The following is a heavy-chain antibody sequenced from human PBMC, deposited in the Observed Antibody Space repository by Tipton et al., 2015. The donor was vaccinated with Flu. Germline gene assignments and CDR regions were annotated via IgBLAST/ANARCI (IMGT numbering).Heavy chain of an antibody. CDR2: IRHDESDK. CDR1: RFTFSNYW. J-gene: IGHJ4*02. CDR3: AKDGWDTSGWYPFDY. V-gene: IGHV3-30*02. Sequence: GSLRLSCAASRFTFSNYWLHWVRQAPGKGLEWVAFIRHDESDKYYADSVKGRFTISRDNSKSALYLVVNSLRADDTAVYYCAKDGWDTSGWYPFDYWGQGTLVTVSS. D-gene: IGHD6-19*01.